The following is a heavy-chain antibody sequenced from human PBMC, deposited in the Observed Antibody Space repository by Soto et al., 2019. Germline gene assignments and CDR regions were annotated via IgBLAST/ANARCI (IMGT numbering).Heavy chain of an antibody. J-gene: IGHJ4*02. Sequence: SETLSLTCTVSGGSISSGGYYWRWIRQHPGKGLEWIGYIYYSGSTYYNPPLKSRVTISVDTSKNQFSLKLSSVTAADTAVYYCARAGYSSVADYWGQGTLVTVSS. CDR3: ARAGYSSVADY. CDR1: GGSISSGGYY. V-gene: IGHV4-31*03. D-gene: IGHD6-25*01. CDR2: IYYSGST.